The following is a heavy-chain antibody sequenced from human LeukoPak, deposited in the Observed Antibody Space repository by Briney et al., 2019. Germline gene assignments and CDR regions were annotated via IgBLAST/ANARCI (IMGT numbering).Heavy chain of an antibody. CDR2: ISSYNGNT. D-gene: IGHD3-10*01. J-gene: IGHJ6*04. CDR1: GYTFSSFG. Sequence: GASVKVSCKAYGYTFSSFGFSWLRQAPGQGLERMGWISSYNGNTNYAQKFQGRVTMTRNTSISTAYMELSSLRSEDTAVYYCARGILWFGDDVWGKGTTVTISS. CDR3: ARGILWFGDDV. V-gene: IGHV1-18*01.